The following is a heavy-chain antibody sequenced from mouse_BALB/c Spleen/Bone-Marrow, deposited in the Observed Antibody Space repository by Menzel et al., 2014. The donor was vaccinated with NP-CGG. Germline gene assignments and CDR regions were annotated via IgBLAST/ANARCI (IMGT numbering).Heavy chain of an antibody. J-gene: IGHJ4*01. Sequence: VKLQESGAELMKPGASVMISCKATGYTFSDYWIGWVKQRPGHGLEWIGEILPGGGSTNYNENFKGKATFTADTSSNTAYMQLSSLTSEDSAVYYCAKGGHVMDYWGQGTSVTVSS. D-gene: IGHD1-1*02. CDR3: AKGGHVMDY. V-gene: IGHV1-9*01. CDR2: ILPGGGST. CDR1: GYTFSDYW.